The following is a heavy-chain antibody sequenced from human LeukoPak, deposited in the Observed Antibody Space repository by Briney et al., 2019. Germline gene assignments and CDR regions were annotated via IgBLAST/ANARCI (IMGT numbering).Heavy chain of an antibody. CDR3: ARGGGYRIREFDY. CDR1: GFTVSSNY. J-gene: IGHJ4*02. CDR2: IYSGGST. D-gene: IGHD5-12*01. V-gene: IGHV3-53*01. Sequence: PGGSLRLSCAASGFTVSSNYMSWVRQAPGKGLEWVSVIYSGGSTYYADSVKGRFTISRDNSKNTLYLQMNSLRAEDTAVYYCARGGGYRIREFDYWGQGTLVTVSS.